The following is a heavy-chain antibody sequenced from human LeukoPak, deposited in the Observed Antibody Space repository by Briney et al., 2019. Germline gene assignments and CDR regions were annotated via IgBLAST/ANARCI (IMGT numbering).Heavy chain of an antibody. CDR3: ARAPPYYFDY. CDR1: GFTLSSYW. V-gene: IGHV3-74*01. J-gene: IGHJ4*02. Sequence: GGSLRLSCAASGFTLSSYWMHWVRQVPGKGLVWVSRIKSDGSDTRYADSVKGRFTISRDNAKNTLYLQMNSLRAEDTAVYYCARAPPYYFDYWGQGTLVTASS. CDR2: IKSDGSDT.